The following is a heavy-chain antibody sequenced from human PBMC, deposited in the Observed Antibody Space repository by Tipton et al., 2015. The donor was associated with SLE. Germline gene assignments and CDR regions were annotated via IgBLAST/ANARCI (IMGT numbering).Heavy chain of an antibody. Sequence: QSGAEVKKPGASVKVSCKASGYTFSRYGFSWVRQAPGQGLEWMGWISAYNGVTKYAQNLQGRVTMTTDTSTTTANMELRSLRSDDTAVYYCARGDDYGGNMDYWGQGTLVAVSS. CDR2: ISAYNGVT. CDR3: ARGDDYGGNMDY. V-gene: IGHV1-18*01. J-gene: IGHJ4*02. CDR1: GYTFSRYG. D-gene: IGHD4-23*01.